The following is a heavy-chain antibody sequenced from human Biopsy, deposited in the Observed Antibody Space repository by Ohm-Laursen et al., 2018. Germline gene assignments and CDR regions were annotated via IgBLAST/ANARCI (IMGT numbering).Heavy chain of an antibody. CDR3: GNEVYGRDY. Sequence: PSDTLSLTCVVFGRTFSDYRWTWIRQPPGKGLEWIGRINQSGSTNYNPSLKSRVTISADASKYEFSLRLTSVTAADTAVYFCGNEVYGRDYWGLGARVTVSS. V-gene: IGHV4-34*08. CDR1: GRTFSDYR. D-gene: IGHD4-17*01. CDR2: INQSGST. J-gene: IGHJ4*02.